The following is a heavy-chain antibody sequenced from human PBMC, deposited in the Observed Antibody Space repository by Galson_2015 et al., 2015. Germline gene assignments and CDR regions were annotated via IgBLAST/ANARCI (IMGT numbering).Heavy chain of an antibody. V-gene: IGHV3-30*14. CDR3: ATDRYDFLTGYYYVDN. J-gene: IGHJ4*02. CDR1: GLVFSNYA. CDR2: LSSDGSHS. Sequence: SLRLSCAASGLVFSNYAMHWLRQPPGKGLEWVAVLSSDGSHSYYRDSVKGRFTISRDNSNNTLSLLMDSLRPGDTAVYYCATDRYDFLTGYYYVDNWGQGTLVTVS. D-gene: IGHD3-9*01.